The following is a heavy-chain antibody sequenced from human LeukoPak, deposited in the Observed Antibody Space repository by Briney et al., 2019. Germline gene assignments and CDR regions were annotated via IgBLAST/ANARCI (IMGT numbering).Heavy chain of an antibody. J-gene: IGHJ4*02. CDR2: ISGSGGST. Sequence: PGGSLRLSCAASGFTFSSYAMSWVRQAPGKGLEWVSAISGSGGSTYYADTVKGRFTISRDNSKNTLYLQMNSLRAEDTAVYYCAKSKKNPNPFTSFDYWGQGTLVTVSS. CDR3: AKSKKNPNPFTSFDY. CDR1: GFTFSSYA. V-gene: IGHV3-23*01. D-gene: IGHD3-3*01.